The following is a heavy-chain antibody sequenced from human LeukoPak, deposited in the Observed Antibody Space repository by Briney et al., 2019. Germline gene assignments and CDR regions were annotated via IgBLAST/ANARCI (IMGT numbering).Heavy chain of an antibody. CDR1: TFTFSSYA. J-gene: IGHJ3*02. CDR3: ANGLAYCGGDCYRAGAFDI. V-gene: IGHV3-23*01. Sequence: GGSLRLSCAASTFTFSSYAMSWVRQAPGKGLEWVSAISAGADSTYYADSVQGRFTISRDNSKNTLYLQMNSLRAEDTAVYYCANGLAYCGGDCYRAGAFDIWGQGTMVTVSS. D-gene: IGHD2-21*02. CDR2: ISAGADST.